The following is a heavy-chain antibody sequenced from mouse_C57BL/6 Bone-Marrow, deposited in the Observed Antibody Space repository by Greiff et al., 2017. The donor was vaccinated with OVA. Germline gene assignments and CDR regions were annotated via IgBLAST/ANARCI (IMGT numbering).Heavy chain of an antibody. V-gene: IGHV14-4*01. J-gene: IGHJ3*01. CDR1: GFNIKDDY. CDR3: TTLHYYGSSYRFAY. CDR2: IDPENGDT. Sequence: EVQLQESGAELVRPGASVKLSCTASGFNIKDDYMHWVKQRPEQGLEWIGWIDPENGDTEYASKFQGKATITADTSSNTAYLQLSSLTSEDTAVYYCTTLHYYGSSYRFAYWGQGTLVTVSA. D-gene: IGHD1-1*01.